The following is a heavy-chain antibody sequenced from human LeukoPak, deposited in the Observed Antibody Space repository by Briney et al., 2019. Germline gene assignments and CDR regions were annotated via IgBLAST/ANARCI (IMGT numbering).Heavy chain of an antibody. V-gene: IGHV4-39*07. CDR1: GGSISSSSYY. CDR2: IYYSGST. CDR3: ARDVGGYNYGYSLDY. D-gene: IGHD5-18*01. Sequence: SETLSLTCTVSGGSISSSSYYWGWLRQPPGKGLEWIGSIYYSGSTYYNPSLKSRVTISVDTSKNQFSLKLNSVTAADTAVYYCARDVGGYNYGYSLDYWGQGTLVSVSS. J-gene: IGHJ4*02.